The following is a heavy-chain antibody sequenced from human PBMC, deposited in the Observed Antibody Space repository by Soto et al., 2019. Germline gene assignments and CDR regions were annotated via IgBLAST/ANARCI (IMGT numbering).Heavy chain of an antibody. CDR2: IYYSGSS. Sequence: SETLSLTCTISGGSISSYYWSWIRQPPGNGLEWIGYIYYSGSSNYNPSLKSRVTMSVDTSKNQFSLKLNSVTAADTAVYYCARGRVASTADFDYWGQGALVTVSS. CDR3: ARGRVASTADFDY. V-gene: IGHV4-59*01. J-gene: IGHJ4*02. CDR1: GGSISSYY. D-gene: IGHD2-2*01.